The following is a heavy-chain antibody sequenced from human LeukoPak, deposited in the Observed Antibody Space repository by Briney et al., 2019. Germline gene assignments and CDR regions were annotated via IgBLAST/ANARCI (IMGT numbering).Heavy chain of an antibody. Sequence: GESLKISCKGSGYRFTSYWIGWVRQMPGKGLEWMGFSHPGDSDTRYSPSFQGQVTISADKSMSTAYLQWSSLKATDTAMYYCARRRGRYSGDAFDIWGQGTMVTVSS. D-gene: IGHD1-26*01. V-gene: IGHV5-51*01. CDR3: ARRRGRYSGDAFDI. CDR2: SHPGDSDT. CDR1: GYRFTSYW. J-gene: IGHJ3*02.